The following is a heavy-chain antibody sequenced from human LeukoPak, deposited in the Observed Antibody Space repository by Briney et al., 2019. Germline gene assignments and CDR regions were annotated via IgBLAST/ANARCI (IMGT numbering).Heavy chain of an antibody. CDR3: ARAGPREDWNDIQLDF. CDR1: GFRFSKFW. CDR2: IKQDGSEI. J-gene: IGHJ4*02. Sequence: QPGGSLRLSCAGSGFRFSKFWMSWVRQAPGRGLEWVATIKQDGSEIHYVDSVKGRFTISRDNAQSSLYLQLNSLRAEDTAIFYCARAGPREDWNDIQLDFWGQGTLVTVSS. V-gene: IGHV3-7*01. D-gene: IGHD1-1*01.